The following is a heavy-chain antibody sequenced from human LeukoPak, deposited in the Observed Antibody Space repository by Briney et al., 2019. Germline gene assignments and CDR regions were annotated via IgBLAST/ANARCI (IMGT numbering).Heavy chain of an antibody. D-gene: IGHD3-3*01. CDR3: ATSGVEQPDAFDI. Sequence: SQTLSLTCTVSGGSISSGGYYWSWIRQHPGKGLEWIGYIYYSGSTYYNPSLKSRVTISVDTSKNQFSLKLSSVTAADTAVYYCATSGVEQPDAFDIWGQGTMVTVSS. CDR1: GGSISSGGYY. CDR2: IYYSGST. J-gene: IGHJ3*02. V-gene: IGHV4-31*03.